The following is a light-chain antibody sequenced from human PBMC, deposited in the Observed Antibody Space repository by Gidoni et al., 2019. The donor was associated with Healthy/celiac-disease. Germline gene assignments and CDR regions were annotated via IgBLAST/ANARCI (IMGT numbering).Light chain of an antibody. CDR3: QQYNSYSVT. J-gene: IGKJ5*01. Sequence: DIQMTQSPSTLSASVGDRVTITSRASQSISSWLAWYQQKPGKAPKLLIYDASSLESGVPSRFSGSGSGTEFTITISSLQPDDFATYYCQQYNSYSVTFGQGTRLEIK. CDR2: DAS. V-gene: IGKV1-5*01. CDR1: QSISSW.